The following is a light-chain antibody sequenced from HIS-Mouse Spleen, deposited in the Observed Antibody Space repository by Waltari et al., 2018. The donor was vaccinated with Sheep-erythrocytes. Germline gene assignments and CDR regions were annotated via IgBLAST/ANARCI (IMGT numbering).Light chain of an antibody. CDR1: SPRSYY. J-gene: IGLJ2*01. CDR2: GKN. V-gene: IGLV3-19*01. Sequence: SSELTQDPAVSVALGQTVRITCQGDSPRSYYASWFQKKPGQAPVLVIYGKNNRPPGIPDRFSGSSSGNTASLTITGAQAEDEADFYCNSRDSSGNHLGVVFGGGTKLTVL. CDR3: NSRDSSGNHLGVV.